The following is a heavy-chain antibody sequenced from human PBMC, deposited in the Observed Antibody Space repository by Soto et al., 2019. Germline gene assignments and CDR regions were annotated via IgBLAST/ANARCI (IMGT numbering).Heavy chain of an antibody. Sequence: ASVKVSCKASGYTFTGYYMHWVRQAPGQGLEWMGWINPNSGGTNYAQKFQGWVTMTRDTSTSTAYMELSRLRSDDTAVYYCARGGNLGYCSSTSCPAYYYYYGMDVWGQGTTVTVSS. D-gene: IGHD2-2*01. J-gene: IGHJ6*02. V-gene: IGHV1-2*04. CDR2: INPNSGGT. CDR3: ARGGNLGYCSSTSCPAYYYYYGMDV. CDR1: GYTFTGYY.